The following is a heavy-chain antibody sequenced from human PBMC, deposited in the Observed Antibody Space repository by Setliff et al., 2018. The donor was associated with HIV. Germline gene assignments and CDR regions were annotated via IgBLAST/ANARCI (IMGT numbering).Heavy chain of an antibody. J-gene: IGHJ4*02. Sequence: LRLSCAASGFTFSNYAMHWVRQAPGKGLEWVAVISYDGSNKYYADSVKGRFTISRDNSKNTRYLQMNSLRVEDTAVYYCARETMYDSRGYLSHYFDYWGQGTPVTVSS. CDR1: GFTFSNYA. V-gene: IGHV3-30-3*01. D-gene: IGHD3-22*01. CDR2: ISYDGSNK. CDR3: ARETMYDSRGYLSHYFDY.